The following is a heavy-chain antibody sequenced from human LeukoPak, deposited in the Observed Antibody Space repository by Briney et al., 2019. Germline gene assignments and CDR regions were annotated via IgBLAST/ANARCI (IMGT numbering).Heavy chain of an antibody. CDR3: ARGLFPDYDFWSGYSTKPTFDY. Sequence: SETLSLTCTVSGGSISSSNYYWSWIRQPPGKGLEWIGEINHSGSTNYNPSLKSRVTISVDTSKNQFSLKLSSVTAADTAVYYCARGLFPDYDFWSGYSTKPTFDYWGQGTLVTVSS. CDR1: GGSISSSNYY. CDR2: INHSGST. V-gene: IGHV4-39*07. D-gene: IGHD3-3*01. J-gene: IGHJ4*02.